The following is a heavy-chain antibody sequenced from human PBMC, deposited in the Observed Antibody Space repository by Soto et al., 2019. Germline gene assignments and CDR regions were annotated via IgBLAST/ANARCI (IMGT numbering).Heavy chain of an antibody. CDR3: ARGNRDHGMDV. J-gene: IGHJ6*02. CDR1: GGSFSGYY. CDR2: INHSGST. V-gene: IGHV4-34*01. Sequence: NPSETLSLTCAVYGGSFSGYYWSWIRQPPGKGLEWIGEINHSGSTNYNPSLKSRVTISVDTSKNQFSLKLSSVTAADTAVYYCARGNRDHGMDVWGQGTTVTVSS.